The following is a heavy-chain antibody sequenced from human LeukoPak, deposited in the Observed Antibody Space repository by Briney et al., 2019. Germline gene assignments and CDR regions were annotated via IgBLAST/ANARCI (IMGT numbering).Heavy chain of an antibody. D-gene: IGHD6-13*01. CDR1: GYTFTGYY. J-gene: IGHJ4*02. CDR2: INPNSGGT. CDR3: ARALGIAAAGDYFDH. V-gene: IGHV1-2*02. Sequence: ASVKVSCKASGYTFTGYYMHWVRQAPGQGLEWMGWINPNSGGTNYAQKFQGRVTMTRDTSISTAYMELSRLRSDDTAVYYCARALGIAAAGDYFDHWGQGTLVTVSS.